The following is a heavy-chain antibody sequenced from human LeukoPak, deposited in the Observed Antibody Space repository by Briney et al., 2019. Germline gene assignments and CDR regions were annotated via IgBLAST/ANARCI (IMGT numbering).Heavy chain of an antibody. D-gene: IGHD3-10*01. CDR2: IKQDGSEK. J-gene: IGHJ4*02. Sequence: GGSLRLSCAASGFTFSSYSMNWVRQAPGKGLEWVANIKQDGSEKYYVDSVKGRFTISRDNAKNSLYLQMNSLRAEDTAVYYCARDIMVRGVYYFDYWGQGTLVTVSS. V-gene: IGHV3-7*01. CDR1: GFTFSSYS. CDR3: ARDIMVRGVYYFDY.